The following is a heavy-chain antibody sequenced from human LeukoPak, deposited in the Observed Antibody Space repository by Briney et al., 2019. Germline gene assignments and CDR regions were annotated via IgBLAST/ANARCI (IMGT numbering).Heavy chain of an antibody. D-gene: IGHD4-17*01. Sequence: ASVKVSCTASGGTFSSYAISWVRQAPGQGLEWMGGIIPIFGTANYAQKFQGRVTITADESTSTAYMELSSLRSEDTAVYYCARGSYGDYWVQILDPVDYWGQGTLVTVSS. CDR3: ARGSYGDYWVQILDPVDY. V-gene: IGHV1-69*13. CDR1: GGTFSSYA. J-gene: IGHJ4*02. CDR2: IIPIFGTA.